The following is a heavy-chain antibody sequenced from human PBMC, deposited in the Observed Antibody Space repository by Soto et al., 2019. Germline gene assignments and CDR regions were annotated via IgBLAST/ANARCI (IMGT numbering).Heavy chain of an antibody. J-gene: IGHJ4*02. Sequence: QVQLQESGPGLVKPSQTLSLTCTVSGGPIASGGYYWSWIRQHPGMGLEWIGYIYYTGHTYYKPSLRSRFTISVDTSKNQFSLKLSSVTAADTAVYYCARNGVGGDSSSSDYWGQGTLVTVSS. CDR1: GGPIASGGYY. CDR2: IYYTGHT. D-gene: IGHD3-22*01. CDR3: ARNGVGGDSSSSDY. V-gene: IGHV4-31*03.